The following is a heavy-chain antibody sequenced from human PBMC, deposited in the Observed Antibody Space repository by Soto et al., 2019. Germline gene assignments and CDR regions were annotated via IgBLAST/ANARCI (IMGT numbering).Heavy chain of an antibody. CDR2: INPNSGGT. CDR1: GYTFTGYY. CDR3: ARGRGYSVCGAHYQLGCRDA. D-gene: IGHD3-22*01. Sequence: ASVKVSCKASGYTFTGYYMHWVRQAPGQGLEWMGWINPNSGGTNYAQKFQGWVTMTRDTSISTAYMELSSLRSEDTAVYYCARGRGYSVCGAHYQLGCRDAWGKGTRDTVAS. V-gene: IGHV1-2*04. J-gene: IGHJ6*04.